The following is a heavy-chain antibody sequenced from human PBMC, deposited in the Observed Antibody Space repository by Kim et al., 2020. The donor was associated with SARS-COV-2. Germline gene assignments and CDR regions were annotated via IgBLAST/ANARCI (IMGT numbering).Heavy chain of an antibody. D-gene: IGHD2-15*01. CDR1: GYTFTSYY. J-gene: IGHJ6*02. CDR2: INPSGGSA. CDR3: ARDLVGCSVGSCYFRMDV. V-gene: IGHV1-46*01. Sequence: ASVKVSCKASGYTFTSYYMHWVRQAPGQGLEWMGIINPSGGSASYAQKFQGRVTMTRDTSTSTVYMELSSLRSEDTAVYYCARDLVGCSVGSCYFRMDVWGQGTTVTVSS.